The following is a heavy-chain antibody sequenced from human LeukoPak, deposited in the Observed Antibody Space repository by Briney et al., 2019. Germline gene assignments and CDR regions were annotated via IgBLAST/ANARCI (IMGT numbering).Heavy chain of an antibody. CDR3: AREDRGDSSGYHGDY. Sequence: GGSLRLSCAASGFTFSSYWMSWVRQAPGKGLEWVANIKQDGSEKYYVDSVKGRFTISRDNAKSSLYLQMNSLRAEDTAVYYCAREDRGDSSGYHGDYWGQGTLVTVSP. V-gene: IGHV3-7*01. D-gene: IGHD3-22*01. CDR1: GFTFSSYW. J-gene: IGHJ4*02. CDR2: IKQDGSEK.